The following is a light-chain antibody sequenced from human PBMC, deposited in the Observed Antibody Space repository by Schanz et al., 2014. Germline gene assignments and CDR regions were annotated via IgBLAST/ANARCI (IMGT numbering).Light chain of an antibody. CDR2: SNN. J-gene: IGLJ3*02. CDR1: SSNIGSNN. V-gene: IGLV1-44*01. CDR3: ATWDDSLNGWV. Sequence: QSVLTQPPSASGTPGQRVTISCSGSSSNIGSNNVNWYQQLPGTAPKLLIYSNNQRPSGVPDRFSGSKSGTSASLAISGLQSEDEGDYYCATWDDSLNGWVFGGGTKLTVL.